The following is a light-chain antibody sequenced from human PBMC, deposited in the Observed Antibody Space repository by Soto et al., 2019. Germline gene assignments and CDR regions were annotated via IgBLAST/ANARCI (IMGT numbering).Light chain of an antibody. CDR2: DVS. CDR1: SSDIGGYNY. V-gene: IGLV2-14*01. J-gene: IGLJ1*01. Sequence: QSVLAQPASVSGSPGQSITISCTGTSSDIGGYNYVSWYQQHPGKVPKLMIYDVSNRPSGVSNRFSGSKSGNTASLTISGLQAEDEADYYCSSYTNSPLSYVFGTGTKVTVL. CDR3: SSYTNSPLSYV.